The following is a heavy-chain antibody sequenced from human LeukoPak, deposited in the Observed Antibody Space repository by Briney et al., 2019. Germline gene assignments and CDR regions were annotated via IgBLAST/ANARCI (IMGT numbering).Heavy chain of an antibody. D-gene: IGHD5-12*01. J-gene: IGHJ4*02. V-gene: IGHV4-34*01. CDR2: INHSGST. Sequence: PSETLSLTCAVYGGSFSGYYWSWIRQPPGKGLEWIGGINHSGSTNYNPSLKSRVTISVDTSKNQFSLKLSSVTAADTAVYYCARDKAATIKGFDYWGQGTLVTVSS. CDR3: ARDKAATIKGFDY. CDR1: GGSFSGYY.